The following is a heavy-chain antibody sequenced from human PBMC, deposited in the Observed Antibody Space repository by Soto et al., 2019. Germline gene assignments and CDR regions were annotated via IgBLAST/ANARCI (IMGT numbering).Heavy chain of an antibody. V-gene: IGHV4-59*01. Sequence: PSETLSLTCTVSGGSISSYYWSWIRQPPGKGLEWIGYIYYTGTTTYNPSIKSRVTISVDTSKNQFSLKLSSVTAADTAVYYCARRYGASFDYWGQGTLVTVSS. D-gene: IGHD4-17*01. CDR1: GGSISSYY. CDR3: ARRYGASFDY. J-gene: IGHJ4*02. CDR2: IYYTGTT.